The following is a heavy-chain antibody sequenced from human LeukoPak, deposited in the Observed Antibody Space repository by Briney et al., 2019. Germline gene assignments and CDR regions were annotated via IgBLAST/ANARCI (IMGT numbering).Heavy chain of an antibody. D-gene: IGHD6-13*01. CDR3: ARTAAGTFFDY. Sequence: GGSLRLSCAVSGFTVSSNYMSWVRQAPGKGLEWVSIIYSGGYTFYADSVKGRFTISRDNSKNTLYLQMNNLRAVDTAVYYCARTAAGTFFDYWGQGTLVTVSS. V-gene: IGHV3-53*01. CDR2: IYSGGYT. CDR1: GFTVSSNY. J-gene: IGHJ4*02.